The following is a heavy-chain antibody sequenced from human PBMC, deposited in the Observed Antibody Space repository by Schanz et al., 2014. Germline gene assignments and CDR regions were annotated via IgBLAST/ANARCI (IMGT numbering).Heavy chain of an antibody. CDR3: AKDSTHIDIVLVPTAIDY. D-gene: IGHD2-2*01. J-gene: IGHJ4*02. V-gene: IGHV3-30*04. CDR1: GFTLSSYA. Sequence: QVQLVESGGGVVQPGRSLRLSCAAYGFTLSSYAMHWVRQAPGKGLEWVAVIWYDENNKYYADSVKGRFTMSRDNSKNTLYLHMNTLRSEDTAVYYCAKDSTHIDIVLVPTAIDYWGQGTLVTVSS. CDR2: IWYDENNK.